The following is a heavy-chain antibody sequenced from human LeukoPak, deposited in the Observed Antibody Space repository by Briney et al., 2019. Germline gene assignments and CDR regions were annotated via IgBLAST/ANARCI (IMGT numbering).Heavy chain of an antibody. J-gene: IGHJ6*02. CDR3: AKAGAYYDILTGHYPPLYDYYGMDV. V-gene: IGHV3-23*01. Sequence: GGSLRLSCAASGFTFSRFDMSWVRQAPGKGLEWVAGISGSGVNKYYADSVKGRFTISRDNSKNTVYLQMNSLRADDTAVYYCAKAGAYYDILTGHYPPLYDYYGMDVWGQGTTVTVSS. D-gene: IGHD3-9*01. CDR2: ISGSGVNK. CDR1: GFTFSRFD.